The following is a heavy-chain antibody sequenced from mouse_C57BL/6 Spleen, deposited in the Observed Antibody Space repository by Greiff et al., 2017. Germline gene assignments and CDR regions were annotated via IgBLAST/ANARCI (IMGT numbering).Heavy chain of an antibody. CDR3: TRDYYGNYDYYAMDY. J-gene: IGHJ4*01. CDR1: GYTFTDYE. Sequence: VQLQQSGAELVRPGASVTLSCKASGYTFTDYEMHWVKQTPVHGLEWIGAIDPETGGTAYNQKFKGKAILTADKSSSTAYMELRSLTSEDSAVYYCTRDYYGNYDYYAMDYWGQGTSVTVSS. V-gene: IGHV1-15*01. CDR2: IDPETGGT. D-gene: IGHD2-1*01.